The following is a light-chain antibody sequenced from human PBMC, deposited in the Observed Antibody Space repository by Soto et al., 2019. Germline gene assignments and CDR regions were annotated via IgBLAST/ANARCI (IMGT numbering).Light chain of an antibody. CDR2: EGS. CDR1: SSDVGSYNL. J-gene: IGLJ1*01. CDR3: CSYAGNSTLYV. Sequence: QSALTQPASVSGSPGQSITISCTGTSSDVGSYNLVSWYQQHPGKAPKLMIYEGSKRPSGISNRFSGSKSGNTASLTISGLQAEDEADYHCCSYAGNSTLYVFGTGTKVTVL. V-gene: IGLV2-23*01.